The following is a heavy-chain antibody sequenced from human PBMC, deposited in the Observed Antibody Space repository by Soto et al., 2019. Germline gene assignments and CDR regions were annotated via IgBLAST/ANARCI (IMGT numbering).Heavy chain of an antibody. Sequence: SETLSLTCTVSGGSISSSSYYWGWIRQPPGKGLEWIGSIYYSGSTYYNPSLKSRVTISVDTSKNQFSLKLSSVTAADTAVYYCARFNCNYANRFDPWGQGTQVTVSS. CDR1: GGSISSSSYY. V-gene: IGHV4-39*01. CDR2: IYYSGST. CDR3: ARFNCNYANRFDP. J-gene: IGHJ5*02. D-gene: IGHD1-7*01.